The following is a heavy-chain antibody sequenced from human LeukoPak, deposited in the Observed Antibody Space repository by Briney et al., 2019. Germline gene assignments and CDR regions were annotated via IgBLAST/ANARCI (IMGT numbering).Heavy chain of an antibody. Sequence: PGGSLRLSCVASGFTFSSYSMHWVRQAPGKGLEWVSDISRSSTTTNYADSVKGRFTISRDDAKNSLYLQMNSLRGEDTAVYYCARVLGVLVVRVSFDYWGRGTLVTVSS. CDR3: ARVLGVLVVRVSFDY. CDR2: ISRSSTTT. V-gene: IGHV3-48*01. D-gene: IGHD3-16*01. CDR1: GFTFSSYS. J-gene: IGHJ4*02.